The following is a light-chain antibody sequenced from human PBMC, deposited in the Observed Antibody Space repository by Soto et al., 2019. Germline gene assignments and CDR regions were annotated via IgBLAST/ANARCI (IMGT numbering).Light chain of an antibody. V-gene: IGLV1-40*01. Sequence: QSVLTQPPSVSGAPGQRVTISCTGSSSNIGAGYDVHWYQQLPGTAPKLLIYGNSNRPSGVPDRFSGSKSGTSASLAITGLQAEDEADYYCQSYDSSRSAPYVFGTGTQLTVL. J-gene: IGLJ1*01. CDR3: QSYDSSRSAPYV. CDR2: GNS. CDR1: SSNIGAGYD.